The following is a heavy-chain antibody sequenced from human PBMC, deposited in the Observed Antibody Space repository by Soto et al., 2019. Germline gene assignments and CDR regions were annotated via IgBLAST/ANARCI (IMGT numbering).Heavy chain of an antibody. Sequence: QVQLVQSGAEVKKPGASVKVSCKASGYTFTSYYMHWVRQAPGQGLEWMGIINPGGGSTSYAQKFQGRVNMTRDMATSTIYMEVSSLRSEDTAVYYCATDCSGGTCPPGTWNWGQGTMVTVSS. CDR1: GYTFTSYY. J-gene: IGHJ3*01. V-gene: IGHV1-46*03. D-gene: IGHD2-15*01. CDR3: ATDCSGGTCPPGTWN. CDR2: INPGGGST.